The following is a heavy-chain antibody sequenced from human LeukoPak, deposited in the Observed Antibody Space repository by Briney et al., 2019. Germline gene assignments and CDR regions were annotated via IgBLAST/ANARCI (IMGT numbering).Heavy chain of an antibody. CDR2: IYHSGST. Sequence: PSETLSLTCTVSGYSISSGYYWGWIRQPPGKGLEWIGSIYHSGSTYYNPSLKSRVTISVDTSKNQFSLKLSSVTAADTAVYYWATSPNCSGGSSYPPPPEWNGFDPWGQGTRVTVSS. D-gene: IGHD2-15*01. CDR3: ATSPNCSGGSSYPPPPEWNGFDP. V-gene: IGHV4-38-2*02. CDR1: GYSISSGYY. J-gene: IGHJ5*02.